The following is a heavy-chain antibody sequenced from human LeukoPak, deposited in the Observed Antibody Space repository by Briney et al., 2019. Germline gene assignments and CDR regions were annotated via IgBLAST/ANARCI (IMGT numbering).Heavy chain of an antibody. J-gene: IGHJ5*02. CDR3: ARLGVRSGISWFDP. V-gene: IGHV3-7*01. D-gene: IGHD3-10*01. CDR1: GFTFSNYW. CDR2: IKEDGSGK. Sequence: PGGSLRLSCAASGFTFSNYWMSWVRQAPGKGLEWVANIKEDGSGKYYVDSVKGRFTISRDNAKNSLYLQMNSLRAEDTAVYYCARLGVRSGISWFDPWGQGTLVTVSS.